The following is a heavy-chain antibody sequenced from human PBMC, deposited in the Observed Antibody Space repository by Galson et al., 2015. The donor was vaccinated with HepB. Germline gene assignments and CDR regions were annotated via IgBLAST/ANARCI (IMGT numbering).Heavy chain of an antibody. CDR1: GFTFSSYS. D-gene: IGHD6-13*01. J-gene: IGHJ4*02. V-gene: IGHV3-21*01. Sequence: SLRLSCAASGFTFSSYSMNWVRQAQGKGLEWVSSISSSSSYIYYADSVKGRFTISRDNAKNSLYLQMNSLRAEDTAVYYCARDLRGSSWHRRNYSFDYWGQGTLVTVSS. CDR3: ARDLRGSSWHRRNYSFDY. CDR2: ISSSSSYI.